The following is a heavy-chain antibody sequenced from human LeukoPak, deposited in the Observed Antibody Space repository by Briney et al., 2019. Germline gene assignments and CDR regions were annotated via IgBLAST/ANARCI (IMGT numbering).Heavy chain of an antibody. CDR3: ARGEGLLTTVTTIGY. CDR1: GYSFTSYW. V-gene: IGHV5-10-1*01. Sequence: GASLKISCEGSGYSFTSYWITWVRQIPGKSLEWMGRHDPRDSYTYYSPSFEGHVTTSADKSLSTAYLQWSSLKASDTAMYYCARGEGLLTTVTTIGYWGQGTLVSVSS. CDR2: HDPRDSYT. J-gene: IGHJ4*02. D-gene: IGHD4-17*01.